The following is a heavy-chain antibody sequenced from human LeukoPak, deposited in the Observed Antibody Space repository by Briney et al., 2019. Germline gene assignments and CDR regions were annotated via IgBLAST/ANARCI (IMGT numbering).Heavy chain of an antibody. Sequence: GGSLRLSCAASGFSFSDHHMDWVRQAPGKGLEWVGRIRNRAKSYTTQYAPSVKDRFTISRDESRKSLYLQMNSLKTEDTAVYFCARVGDYYDSRGYSTDAFDIWGQGTMVTVSS. D-gene: IGHD3-22*01. CDR3: ARVGDYYDSRGYSTDAFDI. CDR2: IRNRAKSYTT. J-gene: IGHJ3*02. V-gene: IGHV3-72*01. CDR1: GFSFSDHH.